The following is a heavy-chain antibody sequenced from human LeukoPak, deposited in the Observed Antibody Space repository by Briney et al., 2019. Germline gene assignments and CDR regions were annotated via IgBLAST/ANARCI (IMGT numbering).Heavy chain of an antibody. CDR3: ARRFYDNLTGHTWYDY. J-gene: IGHJ4*02. Sequence: ASVKVSCKASGYTFTNYDINWVRQATGQGLEWMGWMNPNSGNTGYAQKFQGKLTMTRNTSIKTAYMELSSLRSEDTAVYYCARRFYDNLTGHTWYDYWGQGTLVTVSS. CDR2: MNPNSGNT. V-gene: IGHV1-8*01. CDR1: GYTFTNYD. D-gene: IGHD3-9*01.